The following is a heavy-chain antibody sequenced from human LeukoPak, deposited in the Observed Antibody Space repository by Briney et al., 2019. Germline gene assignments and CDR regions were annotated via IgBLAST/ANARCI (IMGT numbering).Heavy chain of an antibody. D-gene: IGHD6-13*01. CDR2: IKQDGSEK. Sequence: GGSLRLSCAASGFTFSSYWMTWVRQAPGKGLEWVANIKQDGSEKYYVDSVKGRFTISRDNAKNSLYLQMNSLRAEDTALYYCAKAGGSSSWYDKYYFDYWGQGTLVTVSS. V-gene: IGHV3-7*03. J-gene: IGHJ4*02. CDR1: GFTFSSYW. CDR3: AKAGGSSSWYDKYYFDY.